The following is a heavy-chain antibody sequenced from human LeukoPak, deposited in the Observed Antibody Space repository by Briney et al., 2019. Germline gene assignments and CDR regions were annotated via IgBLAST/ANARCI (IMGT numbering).Heavy chain of an antibody. CDR3: ARGLYGSGSPSFDY. J-gene: IGHJ4*02. D-gene: IGHD3-10*01. CDR2: IIPIFGTA. Sequence: SVKVSCKASGYTFTGYYMHWVRQAPGQGLEWMGGIIPIFGTANYAQKFQGRVTITADESTSTAYMELSSLRSEDTAVYYCARGLYGSGSPSFDYWGQGTLVTVSS. CDR1: GYTFTGYY. V-gene: IGHV1-69*13.